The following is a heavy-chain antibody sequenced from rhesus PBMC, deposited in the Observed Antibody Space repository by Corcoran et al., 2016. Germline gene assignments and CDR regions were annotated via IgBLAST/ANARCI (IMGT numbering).Heavy chain of an antibody. CDR1: GGSISDAYY. V-gene: IGHV4-106*01. CDR2: IYGSGGGT. D-gene: IGHD1-1*01. CDR3: ASWNRGDAFDF. J-gene: IGHJ3*01. Sequence: QVQLQESGPGLVKPSETLSPTCAASGGSISDAYYWSWIRQPPGKGLEWIGYIYGSGGGTNYNPSLKNRVTISIDTSKNQFSLKLSSVTAADTAVYYCASWNRGDAFDFWGQGLRVTVSS.